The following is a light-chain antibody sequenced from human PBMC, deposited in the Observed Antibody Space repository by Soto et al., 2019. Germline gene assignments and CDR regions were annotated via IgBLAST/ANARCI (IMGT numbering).Light chain of an antibody. CDR3: QQRSNWPPIT. CDR1: ESVSNY. J-gene: IGKJ5*01. Sequence: EVVLTQSPATLSLSPGERATLSCRASESVSNYLAWYQQKPGQGPRLLIYDVSNRATGIPARFSGSGSGTDFTLTISSLEPEDFAVYYCQQRSNWPPITFGQGTRLEIK. V-gene: IGKV3-11*01. CDR2: DVS.